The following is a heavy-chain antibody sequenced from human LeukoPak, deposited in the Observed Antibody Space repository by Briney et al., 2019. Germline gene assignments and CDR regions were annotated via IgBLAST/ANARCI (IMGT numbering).Heavy chain of an antibody. CDR2: ISGSSGII. J-gene: IGHJ4*02. CDR1: GFTFNTYT. Sequence: HPGGSLRLSCAASGFTFNTYTMNWVRQAPGKGLEWVSYISGSSGIIDYADSVRGRFTISRDNAKNSLYLQMNSLRAEDTAVYYCARGGPGPTDYFDYWGQGTLVTVSS. D-gene: IGHD1-14*01. V-gene: IGHV3-48*01. CDR3: ARGGPGPTDYFDY.